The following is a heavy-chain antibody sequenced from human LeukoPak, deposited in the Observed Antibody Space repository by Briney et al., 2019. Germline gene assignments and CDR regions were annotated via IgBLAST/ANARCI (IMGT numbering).Heavy chain of an antibody. Sequence: SETLSLTCTVSGGSISSYYWSWIRQPAGKGLEWIGRVYTSSGNTNYNPSLKSRVTMSVDTSKNQVSLKLSSVTAADTAVYYCARDFEIWGQGTMVTVSS. CDR1: GGSISSYY. V-gene: IGHV4-4*07. J-gene: IGHJ3*02. CDR3: ARDFEI. CDR2: VYTSSGNT.